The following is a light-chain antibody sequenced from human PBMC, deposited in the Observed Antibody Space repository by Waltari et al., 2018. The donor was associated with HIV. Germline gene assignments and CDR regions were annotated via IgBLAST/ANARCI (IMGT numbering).Light chain of an antibody. CDR2: RKN. CDR3: AAWDDSLSGPNWV. CDR1: SSNIGRNY. V-gene: IGLV1-47*01. J-gene: IGLJ3*02. Sequence: QSMLTQPPSASGTPGQRVTISCSGSSSNIGRNYVYWYQQLPGTAPKLLIYRKNQGPSGVPDRFSGSKSGTSASLSSSGLRSEDEADYYCAAWDDSLSGPNWVFAGGTKLTVL.